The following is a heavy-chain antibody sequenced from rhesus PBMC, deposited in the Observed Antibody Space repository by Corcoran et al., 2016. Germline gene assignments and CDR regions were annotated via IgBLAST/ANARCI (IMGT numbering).Heavy chain of an antibody. D-gene: IGHD6-31*01. CDR3: AKIGVAAAALYYFDY. CDR2: ISYTGGST. V-gene: IGHV3S5*01. CDR1: GFPFSSYG. J-gene: IGHJ4*01. Sequence: EVQLVETGGGLVQPGGSLRLSCAASGFPFSSYGMSWVRQAPGKGLEWVSGISYTGGSTYYADSVKGRFTISRDNSKNTLSLQMNSLRAEDTAVYYCAKIGVAAAALYYFDYWGQGVLVTVSS.